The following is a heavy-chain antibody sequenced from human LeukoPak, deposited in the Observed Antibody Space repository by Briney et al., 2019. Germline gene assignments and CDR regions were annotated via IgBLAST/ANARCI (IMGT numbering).Heavy chain of an antibody. CDR2: ITDSGSNT. V-gene: IGHV3-23*01. D-gene: IGHD3-3*01. J-gene: IGHJ4*02. CDR3: AKDSHSNYDFWSGYYYYFDY. Sequence: GGSLRLSCAASGFTFSSSVMSWVRQAPGKGLEYVSVITDSGSNTFYADSVKGRFTISRDNSKNTLYLQMNSLRAEDTAVYYCAKDSHSNYDFWSGYYYYFDYWGQGTLVTVSS. CDR1: GFTFSSSV.